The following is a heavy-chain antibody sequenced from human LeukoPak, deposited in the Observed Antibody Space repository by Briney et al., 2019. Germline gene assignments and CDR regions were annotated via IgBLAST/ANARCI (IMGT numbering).Heavy chain of an antibody. CDR1: GFTFSSYW. Sequence: GGSLRLSCAASGFTFSSYWMHWVRQAPGKGLVWVSRINSDGSSTSYADSVKGRFTISRDNAKNTLYLQVNSLRAEDTAVYYCARDDPHSYDAQAFDYWGQGALVTVSS. CDR2: INSDGSST. J-gene: IGHJ4*02. V-gene: IGHV3-74*01. D-gene: IGHD5-18*01. CDR3: ARDDPHSYDAQAFDY.